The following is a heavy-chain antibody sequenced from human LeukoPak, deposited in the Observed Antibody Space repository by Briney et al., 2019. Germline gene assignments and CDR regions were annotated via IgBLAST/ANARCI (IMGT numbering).Heavy chain of an antibody. CDR3: ARETIAGLDY. CDR2: IYYSGST. J-gene: IGHJ4*02. V-gene: IGHV4-59*01. Sequence: SETLSLTCTVSGGSISSYYWSWIRQPPGKGLEWIGYIYYSGSTNYNPSLKSRVTISVDTSKNQFSLKLSSVTAADTAVYYCARETIAGLDYWGQGTLVTVSS. CDR1: GGSISSYY. D-gene: IGHD6-13*01.